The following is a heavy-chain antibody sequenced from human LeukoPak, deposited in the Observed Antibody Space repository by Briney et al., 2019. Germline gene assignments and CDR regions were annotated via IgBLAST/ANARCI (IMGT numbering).Heavy chain of an antibody. CDR2: IYYSGST. CDR1: GLTVSSNY. D-gene: IGHD3-9*01. CDR3: AVYYDILTGYYTY. V-gene: IGHV4-59*05. Sequence: GSLRLSCAASGLTVSSNYMSWIRQPPGKGLEWIGSIYYSGSTYYNPSLKSRVTISVDTSKNQFSLKLSSVTAADTAVYYCAVYYDILTGYYTYWGQGTLVTVSS. J-gene: IGHJ4*02.